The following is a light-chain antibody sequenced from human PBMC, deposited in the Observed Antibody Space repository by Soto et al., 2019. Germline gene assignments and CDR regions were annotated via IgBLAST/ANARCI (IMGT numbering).Light chain of an antibody. Sequence: QSSMANPASVSGSPGQSITISCTGTSSDVGGYNYVSWYQQHPGKAPKLMIYEVSNRPSGVSNRFSGSKSGNTASLTISGLQAEDGADYYCSSYTSSSTLVFGTGTKVTVL. J-gene: IGLJ1*01. CDR3: SSYTSSSTLV. V-gene: IGLV2-14*01. CDR2: EVS. CDR1: SSDVGGYNY.